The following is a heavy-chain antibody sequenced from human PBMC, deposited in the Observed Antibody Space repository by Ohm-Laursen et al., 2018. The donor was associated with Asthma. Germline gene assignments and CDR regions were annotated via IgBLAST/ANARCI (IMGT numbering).Heavy chain of an antibody. Sequence: SLRLSCSASGFTFSSYAMSWVRQAPGKGLEWVAHINENGGEKFYVDSVKGRFTTSRDNARNSVYLQMNSLRAEDTALYYCARIGPEWELPGREYSLHHWGEGTLVTVSS. CDR3: ARIGPEWELPGREYSLHH. J-gene: IGHJ1*01. V-gene: IGHV3-7*01. CDR2: INENGGEK. D-gene: IGHD1-26*01. CDR1: GFTFSSYA.